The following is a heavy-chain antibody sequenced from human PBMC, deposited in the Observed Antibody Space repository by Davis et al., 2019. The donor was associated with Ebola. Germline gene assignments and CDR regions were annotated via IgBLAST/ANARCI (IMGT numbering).Heavy chain of an antibody. V-gene: IGHV3-23*01. Sequence: GESLKISCATFGFTFNNYAMTWVRQAPGKGLEWVSVVKNNSDTYYAGSVKGRFTISRDNSKNTIHLQMTGLRAEDTAVYYCAAEGRSSRPGYWGQGTLVTVSS. CDR3: AAEGRSSRPGY. CDR1: GFTFNNYA. J-gene: IGHJ4*02. CDR2: VKNNSDT. D-gene: IGHD3-10*01.